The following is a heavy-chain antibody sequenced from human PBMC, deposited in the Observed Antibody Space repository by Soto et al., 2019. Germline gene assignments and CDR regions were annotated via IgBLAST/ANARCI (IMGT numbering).Heavy chain of an antibody. D-gene: IGHD6-19*01. V-gene: IGHV1-2*04. Sequence: ASVKVSCKASGYTFTGYYMHWVRQAPGQELERMGWINPNSGGTNYAQKFQGWVTMTRDTSISTAYMELSRLRSDDTAVYYCALGGRAVAGTFAFDIWGQGTMVTVSS. CDR1: GYTFTGYY. CDR3: ALGGRAVAGTFAFDI. CDR2: INPNSGGT. J-gene: IGHJ3*02.